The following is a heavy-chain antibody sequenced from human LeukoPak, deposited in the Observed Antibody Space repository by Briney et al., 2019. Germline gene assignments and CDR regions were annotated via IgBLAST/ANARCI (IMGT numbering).Heavy chain of an antibody. CDR3: ARDATRGIGGSYDLDF. CDR2: LNPSRGTT. J-gene: IGHJ4*02. V-gene: IGHV1-46*01. D-gene: IGHD3-16*01. Sequence: GASVKLSCKASGYNFSSYFIQWVRQDPGQGLEWMGLLNPSRGTTAYAPKFQGRVTMTRDTYSNTVYMELRGLRSDDKAIYYCARDATRGIGGSYDLDFWGQGSLVTVSS. CDR1: GYNFSSYF.